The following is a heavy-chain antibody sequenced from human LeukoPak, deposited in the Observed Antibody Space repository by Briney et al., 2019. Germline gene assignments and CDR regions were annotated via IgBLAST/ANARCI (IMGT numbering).Heavy chain of an antibody. J-gene: IGHJ4*02. CDR1: GFTFSSYG. D-gene: IGHD3-10*01. Sequence: GGSLRLSCAASGFTFSSYGMSWVRQAPGQGLEWVSIIFGNGDTTYYADSVKGRFTVSRDNSKDTLYLQMNDLRPDDTAIYYCAKRNTMVRGGPCFDYWGQGLLVTVSS. CDR2: IFGNGDTT. CDR3: AKRNTMVRGGPCFDY. V-gene: IGHV3-23*01.